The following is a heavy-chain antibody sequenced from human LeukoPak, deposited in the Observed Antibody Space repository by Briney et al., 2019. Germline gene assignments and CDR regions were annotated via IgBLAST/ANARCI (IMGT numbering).Heavy chain of an antibody. V-gene: IGHV3-9*01. Sequence: GGSLRLSCAASGFTFSSYAMHWVRQAPGKGLEWVSGISWNSGSIGYADSVKGRFTISRDNAKNSLYLQMNSLRAEDTALYYCAKGGVLWFGELSAFDYWGQGTLVTVSS. CDR3: AKGGVLWFGELSAFDY. D-gene: IGHD3-10*01. CDR2: ISWNSGSI. J-gene: IGHJ4*02. CDR1: GFTFSSYA.